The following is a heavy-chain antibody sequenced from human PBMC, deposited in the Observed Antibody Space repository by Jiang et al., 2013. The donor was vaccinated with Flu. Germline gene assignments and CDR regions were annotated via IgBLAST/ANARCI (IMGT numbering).Heavy chain of an antibody. D-gene: IGHD5-12*01. CDR3: ARDYYSGYDQYYYYGMDV. V-gene: IGHV1-8*01. J-gene: IGHJ6*02. CDR2: MNPNSGNT. Sequence: SGAEVKKPGASVKVSCKASGYTFTSYDINWVRQATGQGLEWMGWMNPNSGNTGYAQKFQGRVTMTRNTSISTAYMELSSLRSEDTAVYYCARDYYSGYDQYYYYGMDVWGQGTTVTVSS. CDR1: GYTFTSYD.